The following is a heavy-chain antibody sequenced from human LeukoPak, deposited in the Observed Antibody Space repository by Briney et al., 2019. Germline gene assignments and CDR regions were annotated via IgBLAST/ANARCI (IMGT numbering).Heavy chain of an antibody. J-gene: IGHJ6*03. D-gene: IGHD2-2*01. V-gene: IGHV3-30*02. Sequence: GGSLRLSCAATGFTFSSYGMHWVRQAPGKGLEWVAFIRYDGSNKYYADSVKGRFTISRDNSKNTLYLQMNSLRAEDTAVYYCAKSPYCSSTSCSKGDYYMDVWGKGTTVTVSS. CDR1: GFTFSSYG. CDR2: IRYDGSNK. CDR3: AKSPYCSSTSCSKGDYYMDV.